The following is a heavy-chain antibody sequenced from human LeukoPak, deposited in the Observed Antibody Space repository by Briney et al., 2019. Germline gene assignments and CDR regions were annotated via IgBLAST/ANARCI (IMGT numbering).Heavy chain of an antibody. CDR1: GYSFTSCR. V-gene: IGHV5-51*01. D-gene: IGHD3-10*01. CDR2: IYPGDSDT. J-gene: IGHJ5*02. CDR3: ALYITMVRGVISWFDP. Sequence: GESLKISCKGSGYSFTSCRIGWVRQMPGKGLEWMGIIYPGDSDTRYSPSFQGQVTISADKSISTAYLQWSSLKASDTAMYYCALYITMVRGVISWFDPWGQGTLVTVSS.